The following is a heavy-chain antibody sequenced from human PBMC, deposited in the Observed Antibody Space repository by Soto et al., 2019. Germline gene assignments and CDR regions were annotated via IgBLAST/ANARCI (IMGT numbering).Heavy chain of an antibody. V-gene: IGHV3-23*01. Sequence: LXLSCVAPGFTFSNYFMSWVRQAPGKGLECVAAIAGNGGILYYTDSVKGRFSISRDNSKNTLHLQMNSLRAEDTAVYYCARRQFFSFDSWGQGILVTVSS. CDR1: GFTFSNYF. D-gene: IGHD6-19*01. J-gene: IGHJ4*02. CDR2: IAGNGGIL. CDR3: ARRQFFSFDS.